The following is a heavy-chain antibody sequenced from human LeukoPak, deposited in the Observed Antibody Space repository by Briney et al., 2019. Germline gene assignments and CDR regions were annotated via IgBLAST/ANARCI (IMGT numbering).Heavy chain of an antibody. J-gene: IGHJ4*02. CDR2: IKNGGNDP. V-gene: IGHV3-23*01. CDR1: GFTFSSYA. D-gene: IGHD2-21*02. Sequence: GGSLRLSCAASGFTFSSYAMSWVRQAPGKGLEWVSSIKNGGNDPFYADSVKGRFTISRDNSKNTLFLQLSSLRAEDSAVYYCARGGHDFNPFYWWGQGTLVTVSS. CDR3: ARGGHDFNPFYW.